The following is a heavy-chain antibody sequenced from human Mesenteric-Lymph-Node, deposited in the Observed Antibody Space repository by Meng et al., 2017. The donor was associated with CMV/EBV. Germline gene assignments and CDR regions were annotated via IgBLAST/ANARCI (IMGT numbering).Heavy chain of an antibody. J-gene: IGHJ4*02. Sequence: FTFGSYAMSWVRRGPGKGLEWLSSISGTGYSSRYASSVKSRFAMSRDNSENTLSVQMNSLRAEDTAVYYCAKDYSGGWPPSPEFDCWGQGTLVTVSS. V-gene: IGHV3-23*01. CDR1: FTFGSYA. D-gene: IGHD6-19*01. CDR3: AKDYSGGWPPSPEFDC. CDR2: ISGTGYSS.